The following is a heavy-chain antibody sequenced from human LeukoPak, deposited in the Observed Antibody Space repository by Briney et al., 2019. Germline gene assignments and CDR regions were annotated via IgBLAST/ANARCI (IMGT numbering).Heavy chain of an antibody. CDR3: ARWFTITSGDYDILTSSYHRGMDV. CDR2: INPNSGGT. CDR1: GYAFTGYN. V-gene: IGHV1-2*02. Sequence: ASVKVSCKASGYAFTGYNMHWVRQAPGQGLEWMGWINPNSGGTNYAQKFQGRVTMTRDMSISTAYMEPSRLTSDDTAVYYCARWFTITSGDYDILTSSYHRGMDVWGQGTTVTVSS. J-gene: IGHJ6*02. D-gene: IGHD3-9*01.